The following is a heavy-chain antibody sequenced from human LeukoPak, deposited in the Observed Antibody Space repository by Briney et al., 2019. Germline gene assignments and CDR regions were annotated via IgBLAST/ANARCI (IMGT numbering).Heavy chain of an antibody. V-gene: IGHV3-74*01. D-gene: IGHD2-2*01. J-gene: IGHJ4*02. CDR3: ARRVVVPAAPYYFDY. Sequence: GGSLGLSCAASGFTFSSYWMHWVRQAPGKGLVWVSRINSDGSSTSYADSVKGRFTISRDNAKNTLYLQMNSLRAEDTAVYYCARRVVVPAAPYYFDYWGQGTLVTVSS. CDR1: GFTFSSYW. CDR2: INSDGSST.